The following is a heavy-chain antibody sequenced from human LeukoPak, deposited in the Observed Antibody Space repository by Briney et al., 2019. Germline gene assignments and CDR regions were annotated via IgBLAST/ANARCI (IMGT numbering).Heavy chain of an antibody. J-gene: IGHJ4*02. Sequence: SETLSLTCAVYGGSFSGDYWSWIRQPPGKGLEWIGEINHSGSTNYNPSLKRRVIISVDTSKSHFSLKLSSVTAADTAVYYCARRTTTVVTQPFDYWGQGTLVTVSS. CDR2: INHSGST. V-gene: IGHV4-34*01. CDR3: ARRTTTVVTQPFDY. CDR1: GGSFSGDY. D-gene: IGHD4-23*01.